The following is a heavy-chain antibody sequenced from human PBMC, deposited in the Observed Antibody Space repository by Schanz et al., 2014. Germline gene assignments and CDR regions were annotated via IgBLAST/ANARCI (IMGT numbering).Heavy chain of an antibody. Sequence: QVQLVQSGAEVKKPGASVKVSCEASGYTFTSYYIHWFRQAPGQGLEWMGLINPSSGTTRIAQNFQGRFTMTRDTSTTTVYMELSSLRSDDTAMYYCVTEKRMESGTWAKAFDIWGQGTWVTVSS. CDR1: GYTFTSYY. D-gene: IGHD3-3*01. V-gene: IGHV1-46*01. J-gene: IGHJ3*02. CDR2: INPSSGTT. CDR3: VTEKRMESGTWAKAFDI.